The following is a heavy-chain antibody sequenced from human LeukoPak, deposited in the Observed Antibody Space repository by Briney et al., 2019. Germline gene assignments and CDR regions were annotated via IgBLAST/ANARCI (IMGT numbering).Heavy chain of an antibody. Sequence: ASVKVSCKASGYTFTVNYMHWVRQAPGQGLEWMGWINPNNSATNYAQRFQGRVTMTRDTSISTAYMELSRLRSDDTAVYYCARDFRYSSSWYKWFDPWGQGTLVTVSS. CDR3: ARDFRYSSSWYKWFDP. V-gene: IGHV1-2*02. CDR1: GYTFTVNY. CDR2: INPNNSAT. D-gene: IGHD6-13*01. J-gene: IGHJ5*02.